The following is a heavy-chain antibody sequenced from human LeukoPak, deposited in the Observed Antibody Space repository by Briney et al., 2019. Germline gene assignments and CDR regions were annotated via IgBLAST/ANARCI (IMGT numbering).Heavy chain of an antibody. D-gene: IGHD6-13*01. CDR1: GGSISSGGYS. J-gene: IGHJ4*02. CDR2: IYYSGST. Sequence: PSETLSLTCAVSGGSISSGGYSWNWIRQPPGKGLEWIGYIYYSGSTYYNPSLQSRVTISVDTSKNQFSLKLSSVTAADTAVYYCARRVPGYSSNWRYFDYWGQGTLVTVSS. CDR3: ARRVPGYSSNWRYFDY. V-gene: IGHV4-30-4*07.